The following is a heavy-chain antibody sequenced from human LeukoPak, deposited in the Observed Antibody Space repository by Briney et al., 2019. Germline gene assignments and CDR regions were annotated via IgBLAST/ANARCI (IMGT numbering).Heavy chain of an antibody. CDR1: GFTVSSNF. D-gene: IGHD3-9*01. Sequence: GGSLRLSCAASGFTVSSNFMSWVRQAPGKGLEWVLVIYSGGTTYYADSVKGRFTISRDNSKNTLNLQMNSLRAEDTAVYYCASSYLGILTGYSYWGQGTLVTVSS. CDR3: ASSYLGILTGYSY. CDR2: IYSGGTT. V-gene: IGHV3-66*02. J-gene: IGHJ4*02.